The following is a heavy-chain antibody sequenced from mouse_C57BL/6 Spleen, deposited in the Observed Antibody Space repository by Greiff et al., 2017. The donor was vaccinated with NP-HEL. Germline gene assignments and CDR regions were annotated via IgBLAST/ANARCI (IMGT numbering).Heavy chain of an antibody. D-gene: IGHD2-10*01. CDR2: IWGDGCT. CDR1: GFSLTSYG. CDR3: AKGPLPSWYFDV. V-gene: IGHV2-3*01. J-gene: IGHJ1*03. Sequence: VMLVESGPGLVAPSPCLSITCTVSGFSLTSYGVSWVRQPPGQGLEWLGVIWGDGCTNYHSALISTLSISKDNSKSQVFLKLNSLQTDDTATYYCAKGPLPSWYFDVWGTGTTVTVSS.